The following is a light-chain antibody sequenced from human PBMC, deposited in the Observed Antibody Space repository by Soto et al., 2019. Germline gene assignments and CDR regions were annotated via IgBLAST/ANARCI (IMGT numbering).Light chain of an antibody. CDR1: SSDVGGPNY. Sequence: QSALTQPASVSGYPGQSITISCTGTSSDVGGPNYVSWYQQHPGKAPKLIIYEVNKWPSGVSNRFSGSKSGNTASLTVSGLQAEDEADYYCSSYTYSNTWVFGGGTKLTVL. CDR3: SSYTYSNTWV. J-gene: IGLJ3*02. V-gene: IGLV2-14*01. CDR2: EVN.